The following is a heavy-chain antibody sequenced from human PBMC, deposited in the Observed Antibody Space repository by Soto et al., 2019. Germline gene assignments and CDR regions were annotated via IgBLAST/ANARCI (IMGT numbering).Heavy chain of an antibody. D-gene: IGHD2-2*01. CDR3: AIEGRYCSMTRCLYYYYGRDV. Sequence: QVQLVESGGGVVQPGRSLRLSCAASGFTFSSYGMHWVRQAPGKGLEWVALTSYDGSKKYYADSVKGRFTISRDNSKNTMYLQMNSLRAEDTAVYYWAIEGRYCSMTRCLYYYYGRDVWCQGTTVTVSS. J-gene: IGHJ6*02. CDR1: GFTFSSYG. V-gene: IGHV3-30*03. CDR2: TSYDGSKK.